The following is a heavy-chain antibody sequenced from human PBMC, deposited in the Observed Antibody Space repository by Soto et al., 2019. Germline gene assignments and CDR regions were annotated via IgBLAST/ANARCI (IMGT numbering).Heavy chain of an antibody. V-gene: IGHV3-9*01. CDR2: ISWNSDST. CDR3: AKETAWCAGNKFGYFGMDV. Sequence: EMQLVESGGGSVQPGRSLRLSCTASGFNFEEYAMHWVRQAPGKGLEWVSSISWNSDSTGYADPVKGRVTIARDNAKTXLXXQMNSLRGEDTALYYCAKETAWCAGNKFGYFGMDVWGQGTTVTVSS. J-gene: IGHJ6*02. D-gene: IGHD3-10*02. CDR1: GFNFEEYA.